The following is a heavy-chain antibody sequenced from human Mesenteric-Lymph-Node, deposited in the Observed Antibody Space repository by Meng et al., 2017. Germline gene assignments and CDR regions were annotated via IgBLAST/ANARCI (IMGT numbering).Heavy chain of an antibody. Sequence: GGSLRLSCAASGLTFSSYRMNWVRQAPGKGLEWVSYISSSGSTIYYADSVKGRFTISRDNSKNTLYLQMNSLRAEDTAVYYCARDKSEWYFDLWGRGTLVTVSS. CDR3: ARDKSEWYFDL. J-gene: IGHJ2*01. CDR1: GLTFSSYR. CDR2: ISSSGSTI. V-gene: IGHV3-48*01.